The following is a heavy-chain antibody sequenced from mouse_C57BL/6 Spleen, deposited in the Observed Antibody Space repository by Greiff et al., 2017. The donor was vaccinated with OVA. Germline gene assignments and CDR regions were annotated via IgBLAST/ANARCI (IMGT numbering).Heavy chain of an antibody. CDR2: IYPSDSET. CDR1: GYTFTSYW. D-gene: IGHD3-2*02. CDR3: ARTQATWCAY. V-gene: IGHV1-61*01. Sequence: QVQLQQPGAELVRPGSSVKLSCKASGYTFTSYWMDWVKQRPGQGLEWIGNIYPSDSETHYNQKFKDKATLTVDKSSSTAYMQLRSLTSEDSAVYYCARTQATWCAYWGQGTLVTVSA. J-gene: IGHJ3*01.